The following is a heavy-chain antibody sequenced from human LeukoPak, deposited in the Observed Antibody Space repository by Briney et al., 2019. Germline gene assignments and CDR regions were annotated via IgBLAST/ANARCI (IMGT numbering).Heavy chain of an antibody. CDR2: MNPNSGNT. V-gene: IGHV1-8*01. D-gene: IGHD6-13*01. Sequence: GASVKVSCKTSGDIFINHGLSWVRQATGQGLEWMGWMNPNSGNTGYAQKFQGRVTMTRNTSISTAYMELSSLRSEDTAVYYCARGTSFGGSSWIYYYYYYMDVWGKGTTVTISS. CDR3: ARGTSFGGSSWIYYYYYYMDV. CDR1: GDIFINHG. J-gene: IGHJ6*03.